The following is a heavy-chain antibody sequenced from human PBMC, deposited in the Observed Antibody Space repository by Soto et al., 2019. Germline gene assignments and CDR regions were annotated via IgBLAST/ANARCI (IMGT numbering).Heavy chain of an antibody. CDR2: ISGSGGST. J-gene: IGHJ5*02. CDR3: AKSGCTNGVCGWFDP. D-gene: IGHD2-8*01. CDR1: RFTFSSYA. V-gene: IGHV3-23*01. Sequence: EVQLLESGGGLVQPGGSLRLSCAASRFTFSSYAMSWVRQAPGTGLEWVSAISGSGGSTYYADSVKGRFTISRDNAKNTLYLQMNSLRAEDTAVYYCAKSGCTNGVCGWFDPWGQGTLVTVSS.